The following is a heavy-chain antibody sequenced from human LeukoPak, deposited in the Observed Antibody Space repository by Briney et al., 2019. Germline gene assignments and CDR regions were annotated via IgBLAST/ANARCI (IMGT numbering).Heavy chain of an antibody. CDR2: IYYSGST. CDR3: ARLEDIVVVPAAMGDY. D-gene: IGHD2-2*01. Sequence: PSETLSLTCTVSGGSISSSSYYWGWIRQPPGKGLEWIGSIYYSGSTYYNPSLKSRVTISVDTSKNQFSLKLSSVTAADTAVYYCARLEDIVVVPAAMGDYWGQGTLVTVSS. J-gene: IGHJ4*02. V-gene: IGHV4-39*01. CDR1: GGSISSSSYY.